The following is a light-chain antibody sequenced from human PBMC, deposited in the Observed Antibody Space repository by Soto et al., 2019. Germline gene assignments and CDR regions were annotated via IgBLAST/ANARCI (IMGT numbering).Light chain of an antibody. V-gene: IGKV2-30*02. Sequence: DVGMTQSPLSLPVTLGQSASISCRSSEYLIHNDGNTYLSWFHQRPGQSPRRLIYMVSTRDSGVPDRFSGSGSGTDFTLKITRVAAEDVGVYYCVQGTHWPRTFGGGTKVDIK. J-gene: IGKJ4*01. CDR3: VQGTHWPRT. CDR1: EYLIHNDGNTY. CDR2: MVS.